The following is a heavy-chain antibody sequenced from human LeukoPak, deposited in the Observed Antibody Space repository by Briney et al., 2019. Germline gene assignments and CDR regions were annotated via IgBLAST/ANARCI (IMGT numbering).Heavy chain of an antibody. CDR2: ISTGSSYI. CDR3: ANHRTWIKYYMDV. D-gene: IGHD5-12*01. Sequence: GGSLRLSCAASGFTFSSYSMNWVRQAPGKGLEWVSSISTGSSYIYYVDSVKGRFTISRDNSKNTLYLQMNSLRAEDTAVYYCANHRTWIKYYMDVWGKGTTVTISS. CDR1: GFTFSSYS. V-gene: IGHV3-21*04. J-gene: IGHJ6*03.